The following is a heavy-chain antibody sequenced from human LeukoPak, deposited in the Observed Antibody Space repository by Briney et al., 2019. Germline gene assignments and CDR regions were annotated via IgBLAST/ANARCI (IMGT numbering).Heavy chain of an antibody. J-gene: IGHJ4*02. V-gene: IGHV4-34*01. D-gene: IGHD4-11*01. CDR2: INHSGST. CDR3: ARGILAKSTVTTDTRLYYFDY. Sequence: SETLSLTCTVSGASMSHYYWSWIRQPPGKGLEWIGEINHSGSTNYNPSLKSRVTISVDTSKNQFSLKLSSVTAADTAVYYCARGILAKSTVTTDTRLYYFDYWGQGTLVTVSS. CDR1: GASMSHYY.